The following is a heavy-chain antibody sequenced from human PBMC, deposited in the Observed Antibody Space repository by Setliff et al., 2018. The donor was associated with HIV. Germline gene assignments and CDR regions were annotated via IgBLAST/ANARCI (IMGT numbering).Heavy chain of an antibody. D-gene: IGHD2-15*01. V-gene: IGHV5-51*01. J-gene: IGHJ4*02. CDR1: GYSFTDYW. Sequence: PGESLKISCKASGYSFTDYWIGWVRQMPGKGLEWMGIIYPGDSDTRYGPSFRGQVTISADKSINTAYLQWSSLKASDTAMYYCATQVAMSSQFDYWGQGTLVTVSS. CDR2: IYPGDSDT. CDR3: ATQVAMSSQFDY.